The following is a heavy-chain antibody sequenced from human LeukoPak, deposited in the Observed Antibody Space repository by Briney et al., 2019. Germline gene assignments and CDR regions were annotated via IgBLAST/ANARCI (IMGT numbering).Heavy chain of an antibody. CDR1: GFTVSSNY. V-gene: IGHV3-30*03. D-gene: IGHD3-10*01. CDR3: ARPLGTGAFGELS. J-gene: IGHJ5*02. CDR2: ISYDGSKQ. Sequence: GGPLRLSCAASGFTVSSNYMSWVRQAPGKGLEWVAAISYDGSKQLYADSVKGRFTISRDNAKNSLYLQMNSLRAEDTAVYYCARPLGTGAFGELSWGQGTLVTVSS.